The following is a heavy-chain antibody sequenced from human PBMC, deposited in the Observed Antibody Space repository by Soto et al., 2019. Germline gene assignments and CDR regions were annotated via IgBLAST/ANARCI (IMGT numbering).Heavy chain of an antibody. Sequence: EVQLVESGGGLVKPGGSLRLSCSASGFTFSSYSMNWVRQAPGKGLEWVSSISSSSSYIYYADSVKGRFTISRDNAKNSLDLQMNSLIAEDTAVYYCARERIVVGPAAELYYYYGMDVWGQGTTDTVSS. V-gene: IGHV3-21*01. J-gene: IGHJ6*02. CDR2: ISSSSSYI. D-gene: IGHD2-2*01. CDR1: GFTFSSYS. CDR3: ARERIVVGPAAELYYYYGMDV.